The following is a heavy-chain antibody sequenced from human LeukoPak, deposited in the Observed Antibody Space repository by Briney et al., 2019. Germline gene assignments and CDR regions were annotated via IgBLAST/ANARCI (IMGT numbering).Heavy chain of an antibody. D-gene: IGHD6-19*01. Sequence: PSETLSLTCAVSGGSITTTNWWSWVRQPPGKGLEWIGEVHLNGATNYNPSLKSRVSMSVDRSKDQFSLKLSSVTAADTAVYYCARIAVSSGWGYFDYWGQGTLVTASS. CDR2: VHLNGAT. CDR1: GGSITTTNW. CDR3: ARIAVSSGWGYFDY. J-gene: IGHJ4*02. V-gene: IGHV4-4*02.